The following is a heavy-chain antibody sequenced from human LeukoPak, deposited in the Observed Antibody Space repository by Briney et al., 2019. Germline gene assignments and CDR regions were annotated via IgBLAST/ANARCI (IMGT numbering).Heavy chain of an antibody. Sequence: SETLSLTCAVYGGSFSGYYWSWIRQPPGKGLEWIGEINHSGSTNYNPSLKSRVTISVDTSKNQFSLKLSSVTAADTAVYYCARGQLTIFGVVVYGMDVWGQGTTVTVSS. CDR1: GGSFSGYY. D-gene: IGHD3-3*01. CDR3: ARGQLTIFGVVVYGMDV. J-gene: IGHJ6*02. V-gene: IGHV4-34*01. CDR2: INHSGST.